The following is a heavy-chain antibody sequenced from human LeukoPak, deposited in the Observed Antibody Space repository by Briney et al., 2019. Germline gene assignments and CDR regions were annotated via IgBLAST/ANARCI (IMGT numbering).Heavy chain of an antibody. CDR2: ISAYNGNT. CDR3: ARESSVFPPIYDSSGCFDY. D-gene: IGHD3-22*01. J-gene: IGHJ4*02. Sequence: ASVKVSCKASGYTFTSYGISWVRQAPGQGLEWMGWISAYNGNTNYAQKLQGRVTMTTDTSTSTAYMELRSLRSDDTAVYYCARESSVFPPIYDSSGCFDYWGQGTLVTVSS. CDR1: GYTFTSYG. V-gene: IGHV1-18*01.